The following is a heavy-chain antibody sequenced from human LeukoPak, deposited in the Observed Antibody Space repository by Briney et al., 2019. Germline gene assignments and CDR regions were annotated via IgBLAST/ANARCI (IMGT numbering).Heavy chain of an antibody. CDR2: IYPGDSDT. D-gene: IGHD6-6*01. Sequence: PGESLKISCEGSGYSFTSYWIGWVRQMPGKGLEWMGIIYPGDSDTRYSPSFQGQVTISADKSISTAYLQWSSLKASDTAMYYCARQMEYSSSTIDYWGQGTLVTVSS. CDR3: ARQMEYSSSTIDY. CDR1: GYSFTSYW. V-gene: IGHV5-51*01. J-gene: IGHJ4*02.